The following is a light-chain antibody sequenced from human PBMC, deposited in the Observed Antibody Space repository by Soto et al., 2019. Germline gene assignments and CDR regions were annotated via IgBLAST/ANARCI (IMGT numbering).Light chain of an antibody. CDR1: SNDVGGYNY. CDR3: SSYTSSSTYV. J-gene: IGLJ1*01. V-gene: IGLV2-14*01. CDR2: EVS. Sequence: QSALTQPASVSGSPGQSITISCTGTSNDVGGYNYVSWYQQHPGKAPKLMIYEVSNRPSGVSNRFSGSKSGNTASLTISGLQAEDEADYYCSSYTSSSTYVLGTGTKVTVL.